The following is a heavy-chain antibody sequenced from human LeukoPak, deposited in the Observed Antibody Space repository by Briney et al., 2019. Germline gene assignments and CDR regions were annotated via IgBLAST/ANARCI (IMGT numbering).Heavy chain of an antibody. J-gene: IGHJ4*02. CDR1: GFTFSSYS. D-gene: IGHD3-16*02. V-gene: IGHV3-21*01. CDR3: ARTPSGYDYIWGSYRTYYFDY. Sequence: PGGSLRLSCAASGFTFSSYSMNWVRRAPGKGLEWVSSISSSSSYIYYADSVKGRFTISRDNAKNSLYLQMNSLRAEDTAVYYCARTPSGYDYIWGSYRTYYFDYWGQGTLVTVSS. CDR2: ISSSSSYI.